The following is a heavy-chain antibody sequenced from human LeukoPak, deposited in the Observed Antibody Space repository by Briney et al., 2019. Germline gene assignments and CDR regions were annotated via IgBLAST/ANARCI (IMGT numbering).Heavy chain of an antibody. Sequence: GGSLRLSCAASGFTFSSYSMNWVRQAPGKGLEWVSSISSSSSYIYYADSVKGRFTISRDNAKNSLYLQMNSLRAEDTAVYYCARDRGSYYLAFFDYWGQRTLVTVSS. V-gene: IGHV3-21*01. D-gene: IGHD1-26*01. CDR3: ARDRGSYYLAFFDY. CDR1: GFTFSSYS. J-gene: IGHJ4*02. CDR2: ISSSSSYI.